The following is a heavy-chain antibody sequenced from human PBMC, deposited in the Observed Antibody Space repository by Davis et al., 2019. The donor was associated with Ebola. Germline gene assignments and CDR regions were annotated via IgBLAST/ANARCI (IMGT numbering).Heavy chain of an antibody. D-gene: IGHD3-3*01. CDR2: INHCGST. J-gene: IGHJ3*02. CDR3: ARGSSFSYVLRALDAFDI. Sequence: SETLSLTCAVYGGSFSGYYWSWIRQPPGKGLEWIGEINHCGSTNYNPSLKRRVTISVDTSKNQFSLNVSSVTAADTAVYYCARGSSFSYVLRALDAFDIWGQGTMVTVSS. CDR1: GGSFSGYY. V-gene: IGHV4-34*01.